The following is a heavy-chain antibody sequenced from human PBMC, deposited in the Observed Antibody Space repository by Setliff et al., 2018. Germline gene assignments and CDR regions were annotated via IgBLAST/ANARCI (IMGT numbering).Heavy chain of an antibody. D-gene: IGHD6-19*01. J-gene: IGHJ6*03. V-gene: IGHV4-38-2*02. CDR1: GYSISSGYY. CDR3: AREQWLDPPGYYYMDV. CDR2: IYHSGST. Sequence: SETLSLTCAVSGYSISSGYYWGWIRQPPGKGLEWIGSIYHSGSTYYNPSLKSRVTMSIDTSKNQFSLKLNSVTAADVAVYYCAREQWLDPPGYYYMDVWAKGTTVTVSS.